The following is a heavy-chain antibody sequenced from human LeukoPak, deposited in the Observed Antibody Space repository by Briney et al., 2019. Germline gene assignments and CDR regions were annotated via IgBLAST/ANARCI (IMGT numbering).Heavy chain of an antibody. D-gene: IGHD3-10*01. CDR3: VKDKGYIGEDAFDI. Sequence: PGGSLRLSCAASGFTFSSYWMHWVRQAPGKGLVWVSRINSDGSSTSYADSVKGRFTISRDNAKNTLYLQMNSLRAEDTALYYCVKDKGYIGEDAFDIWGQGTMVTVSS. J-gene: IGHJ3*02. CDR2: INSDGSST. V-gene: IGHV3-74*01. CDR1: GFTFSSYW.